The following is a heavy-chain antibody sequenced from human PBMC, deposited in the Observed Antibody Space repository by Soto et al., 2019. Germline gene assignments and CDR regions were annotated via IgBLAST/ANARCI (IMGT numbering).Heavy chain of an antibody. Sequence: GASVKVSCKASGYTFTSYDINWVRQATGQGLEWMGWMNPNSGNTGYAQKFQGRVTMTRNTSISTAYMELSSLRSEDTAVYYCATLPHFYYDILTGYYPPPPLDVWGKGTTVTVSS. V-gene: IGHV1-8*01. D-gene: IGHD3-9*01. J-gene: IGHJ6*04. CDR2: MNPNSGNT. CDR3: ATLPHFYYDILTGYYPPPPLDV. CDR1: GYTFTSYD.